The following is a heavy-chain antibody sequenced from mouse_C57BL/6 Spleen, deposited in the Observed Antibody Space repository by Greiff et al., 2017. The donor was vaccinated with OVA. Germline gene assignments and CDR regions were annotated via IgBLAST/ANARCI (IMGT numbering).Heavy chain of an antibody. CDR2: INPSTGGT. J-gene: IGHJ2*01. V-gene: IGHV1-42*01. D-gene: IGHD2-4*01. CDR3: ARRGNDLYYFDY. CDR1: GYSFTGYY. Sequence: KQSGPELVKPGASVKISCKASGYSFTGYYMNWVKQSPEKSLEWIGEINPSTGGTTYNQKFKAKATLTVDKSSSTAYMQLKSLTSEDSAVYYCARRGNDLYYFDYWGQGTTLTVSS.